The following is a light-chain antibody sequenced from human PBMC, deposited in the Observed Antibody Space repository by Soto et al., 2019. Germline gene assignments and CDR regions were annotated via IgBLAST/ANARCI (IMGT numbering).Light chain of an antibody. J-gene: IGKJ1*01. Sequence: DIPMTQSPSTLSASVGDRVTITCRASQSISSWLAWYQQNPGKAPRLLIYKASSLESGGPSRFSGSGSGTEFTLTISSLQPDDFATYYCQQYNSYSWTFGQGTKVEIK. CDR2: KAS. V-gene: IGKV1-5*03. CDR3: QQYNSYSWT. CDR1: QSISSW.